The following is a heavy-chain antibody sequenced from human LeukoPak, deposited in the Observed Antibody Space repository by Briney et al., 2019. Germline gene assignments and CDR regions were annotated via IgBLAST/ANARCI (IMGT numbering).Heavy chain of an antibody. J-gene: IGHJ3*02. CDR3: ARDHHCSSTSCYSPHDAFDI. V-gene: IGHV6-1*01. CDR1: GDSVSSNSAA. Sequence: SQTLSLTCAISGDSVSSNSAAWNWIRQSPSRGLEWLGRTYYRSKWYNDYAVSMKSRITINPDTSKNQFSLQLNSVTPEDTAVYYCARDHHCSSTSCYSPHDAFDIWGQGTMVTVSS. D-gene: IGHD2-2*02. CDR2: TYYRSKWYN.